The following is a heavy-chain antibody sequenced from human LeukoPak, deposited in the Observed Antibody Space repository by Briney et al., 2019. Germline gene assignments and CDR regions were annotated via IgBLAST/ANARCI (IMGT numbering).Heavy chain of an antibody. CDR1: GGSFSGYY. D-gene: IGHD3-16*02. V-gene: IGHV4-34*01. CDR3: ARLPWFYDYVWGSYRHGNNWFDP. Sequence: SETLSLTCAVYGGSFSGYYWSWIRQPPGKGLEWIGEINHSGSTNYNPSLKSRVTISVDTSKNQFSLKLSSVTAADTAVYYCARLPWFYDYVWGSYRHGNNWFDPWGQGTLVTVSS. J-gene: IGHJ5*02. CDR2: INHSGST.